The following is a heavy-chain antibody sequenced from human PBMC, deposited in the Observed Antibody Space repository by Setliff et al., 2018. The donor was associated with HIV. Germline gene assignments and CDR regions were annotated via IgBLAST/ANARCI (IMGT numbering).Heavy chain of an antibody. Sequence: GGSLRLSCAASGSMFTYAWLSWVRQAPGKGLEWVGRSKGKADGETIDYATPVKGRFIISRDYSENTLYLQMNSLRPEDTAVYFCVRGDVAFLGVLSPLAVWGQGTMVTVSS. J-gene: IGHJ3*01. CDR1: GSMFTYAW. CDR2: SKGKADGETI. CDR3: VRGDVAFLGVLSPLAV. D-gene: IGHD1-26*01. V-gene: IGHV3-15*01.